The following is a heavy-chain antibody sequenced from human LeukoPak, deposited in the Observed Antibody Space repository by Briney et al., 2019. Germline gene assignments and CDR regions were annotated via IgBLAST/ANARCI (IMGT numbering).Heavy chain of an antibody. CDR1: GFTFSSYG. J-gene: IGHJ3*02. V-gene: IGHV3-30*18. Sequence: GGSLRLSCAASGFTFSSYGMPWVRQAPSKGLEWVAVISYDGSNKYYADSVKGQFTISRDNSKNTLYLQMNSLRAEDTAVYYCAKLTVGSSSSFEEDDFDIWGQGTMVTVSS. CDR2: ISYDGSNK. D-gene: IGHD6-13*01. CDR3: AKLTVGSSSSFEEDDFDI.